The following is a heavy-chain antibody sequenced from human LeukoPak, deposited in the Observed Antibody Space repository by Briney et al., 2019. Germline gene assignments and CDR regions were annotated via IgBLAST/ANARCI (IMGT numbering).Heavy chain of an antibody. CDR1: GGSFSGYY. J-gene: IGHJ5*02. CDR2: INHSGST. V-gene: IGHV4-34*01. Sequence: SETLSLTCAVYGGSFSGYYWSWIRQPPGKGLEWIGEINHSGSTNYNPSLTSRVTISVDTSKNQFSLKLSSVTAADTAVYYCARAALQNWFDPWGQGTLVTVSS. CDR3: ARAALQNWFDP.